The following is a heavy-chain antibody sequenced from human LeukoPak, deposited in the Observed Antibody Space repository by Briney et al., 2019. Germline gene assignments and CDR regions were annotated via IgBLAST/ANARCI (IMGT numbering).Heavy chain of an antibody. CDR2: ISAYNGNT. J-gene: IGHJ4*02. Sequence: ASVKVSCKASGCTFTSYGISWVRQAPGQGLEWMGWISAYNGNTNYAQKLQGRVTMTTDTSTSTAYMELRSLRSDDTAVYYCARDGAYYDILTGYHPLDYWGQGTLVTVSS. V-gene: IGHV1-18*04. CDR3: ARDGAYYDILTGYHPLDY. D-gene: IGHD3-9*01. CDR1: GCTFTSYG.